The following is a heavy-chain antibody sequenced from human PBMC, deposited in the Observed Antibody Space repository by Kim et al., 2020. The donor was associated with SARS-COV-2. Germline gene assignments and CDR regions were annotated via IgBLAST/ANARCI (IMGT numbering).Heavy chain of an antibody. CDR3: ARLPARIAPFDY. V-gene: IGHV5-51*01. Sequence: RYSPSFQGQVTISADKSISTAYLQWSSLKASDTAMYYCARLPARIAPFDYWGQGTLVTVSS. J-gene: IGHJ4*02. D-gene: IGHD2-15*01.